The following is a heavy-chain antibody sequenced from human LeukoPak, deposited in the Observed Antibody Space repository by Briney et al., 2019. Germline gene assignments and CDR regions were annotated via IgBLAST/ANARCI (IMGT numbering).Heavy chain of an antibody. CDR1: GFTFSSYA. CDR3: AKGSYYDSSGSFYFDY. CDR2: ISGSGDNT. Sequence: GGSLRLSCAASGFTFSSYAMSWVRQAPGKGLEWVSGISGSGDNTYYADSVKGRFTISRDNSKNTLYEQMNSLGTEDTAAYYCAKGSYYDSSGSFYFDYWGQGTLVTVSS. D-gene: IGHD3-22*01. V-gene: IGHV3-23*01. J-gene: IGHJ4*02.